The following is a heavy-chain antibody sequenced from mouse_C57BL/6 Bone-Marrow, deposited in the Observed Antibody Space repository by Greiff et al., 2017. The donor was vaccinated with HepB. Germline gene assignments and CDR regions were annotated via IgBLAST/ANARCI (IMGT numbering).Heavy chain of an antibody. CDR3: ARPYYYGPAWFAY. V-gene: IGHV1-80*01. J-gene: IGHJ3*01. Sequence: VQLQQSGAELVKPGASVKISCKASGYAFSSYWMNWVKQRPGKGLEWIGQIYPGDGDTNYNGKFKGKATLTADKSSSTAYMQLSSLTSEDSAVYFCARPYYYGPAWFAYWGQGTLVTVSA. D-gene: IGHD1-1*01. CDR1: GYAFSSYW. CDR2: IYPGDGDT.